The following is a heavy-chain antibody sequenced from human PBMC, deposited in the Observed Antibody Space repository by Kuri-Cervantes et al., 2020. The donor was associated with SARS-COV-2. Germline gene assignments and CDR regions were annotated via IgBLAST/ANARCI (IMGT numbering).Heavy chain of an antibody. Sequence: GGSLRLSCAASGFTFSSYAMHWVRQAPGKGLEWVAVISYDGSNKYYADSVKGRFTISRDNAKNSLYLQMDSLRAEDTAVYYCAGDYDYSNDDVTGLDYWGQGTLVTVSS. J-gene: IGHJ4*02. V-gene: IGHV3-30*04. D-gene: IGHD4-11*01. CDR3: AGDYDYSNDDVTGLDY. CDR2: ISYDGSNK. CDR1: GFTFSSYA.